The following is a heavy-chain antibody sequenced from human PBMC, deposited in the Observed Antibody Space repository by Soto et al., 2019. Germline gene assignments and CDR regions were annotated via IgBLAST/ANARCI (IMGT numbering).Heavy chain of an antibody. CDR2: ISYDGSNK. CDR3: ARTIPLKWELRS. CDR1: GFTFSSYA. Sequence: QVQLVESGGGVVQPGRSLRLSCAASGFTFSSYAMHWVRQAPGKGLEWVAVISYDGSNKYYADSVKGRFTIARDNSKNTRYLQMHSLRAEETAVYYCARTIPLKWELRSWGQGTLVTVSS. D-gene: IGHD1-26*01. J-gene: IGHJ4*02. V-gene: IGHV3-30-3*01.